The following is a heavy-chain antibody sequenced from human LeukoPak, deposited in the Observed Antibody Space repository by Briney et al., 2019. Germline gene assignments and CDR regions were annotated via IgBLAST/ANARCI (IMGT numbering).Heavy chain of an antibody. J-gene: IGHJ4*02. V-gene: IGHV4-39*01. D-gene: IGHD6-13*01. CDR1: GGSISSSSYY. Sequence: SETLSLTFTVSGGSISSSSYYWAWIRQPPGKGLEWLDSIYYSGGTYYNPSLRSRVTTSVDTSKNQFSPKLSSVTAADTAVYYCARGAIAAARMYFDYWGQGTLVTVSS. CDR2: IYYSGGT. CDR3: ARGAIAAARMYFDY.